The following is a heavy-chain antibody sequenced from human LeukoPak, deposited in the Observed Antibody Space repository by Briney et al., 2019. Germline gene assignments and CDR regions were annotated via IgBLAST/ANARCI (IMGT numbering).Heavy chain of an antibody. Sequence: GGPLRLSGAACGFTSSSYAMSWGRQAPGRGVEWVAAISGSGGLTYYADSVNGRFTISRGNSKNMLYLQMNSLRAEDTAVYYCAKDHSSGWYAFDYWGQGTLVTVSS. V-gene: IGHV3-23*01. CDR2: ISGSGGLT. CDR3: AKDHSSGWYAFDY. J-gene: IGHJ4*02. D-gene: IGHD6-19*01. CDR1: GFTSSSYA.